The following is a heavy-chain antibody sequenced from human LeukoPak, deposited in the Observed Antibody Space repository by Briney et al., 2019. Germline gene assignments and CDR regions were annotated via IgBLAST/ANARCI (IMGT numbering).Heavy chain of an antibody. CDR1: GFTLSSYG. D-gene: IGHD3-10*01. J-gene: IGHJ4*02. CDR2: VSWNSGSI. CDR3: AKAILKLLWFGELLNYFDY. V-gene: IGHV3-23*01. Sequence: PGGSLRLSCAASGFTLSSYGMSWVRQAPGKGLEWVSGVSWNSGSIVYADSVKGRFTISRDNSKNTLYLQMNSLRAEDTAVYYCAKAILKLLWFGELLNYFDYWGQGTLVTVSS.